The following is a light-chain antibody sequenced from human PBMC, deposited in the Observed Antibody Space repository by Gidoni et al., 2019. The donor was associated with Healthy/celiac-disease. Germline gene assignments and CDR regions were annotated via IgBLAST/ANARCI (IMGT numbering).Light chain of an antibody. Sequence: DLVMTQSQDSLAVSLGERATINCKSSQSVLYSSNNKNYLAWYQQKPGQPPKLLIYWASTRESGVPDRFSGSGSGTDFTLTISSLQAEDVAVYYCQQYYSTPVTFGQGTKLEIK. J-gene: IGKJ2*01. V-gene: IGKV4-1*01. CDR3: QQYYSTPVT. CDR2: WAS. CDR1: QSVLYSSNNKNY.